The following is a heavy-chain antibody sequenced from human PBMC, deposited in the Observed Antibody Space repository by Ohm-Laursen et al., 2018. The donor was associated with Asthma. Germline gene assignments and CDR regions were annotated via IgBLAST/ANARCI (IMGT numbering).Heavy chain of an antibody. CDR3: VRDYCIDGFCSKAFDP. CDR2: LWDGGRNK. V-gene: IGHV3-33*08. Sequence: SLRLSCAASGFTFTSYDMYWVRQAPGKGLEFVAVLWDGGRNKYYADSVKGRFTISRGIAKNTLYLEMNSLRAEETAVYYCVRDYCIDGFCSKAFDPWGQGTLVTVSS. D-gene: IGHD2-8*01. J-gene: IGHJ5*02. CDR1: GFTFTSYD.